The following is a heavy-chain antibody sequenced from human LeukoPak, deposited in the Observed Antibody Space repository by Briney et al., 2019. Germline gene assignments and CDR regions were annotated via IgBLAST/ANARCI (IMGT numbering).Heavy chain of an antibody. J-gene: IGHJ4*02. D-gene: IGHD6-19*01. CDR1: GGSFSGYY. Sequence: SETLSLTCAVYGGSFSGYYWSWIRQPPGKGLEWIGEINHSASTNYNPSLKSRVTISVDPSKNQFSLKLSSVTAADTAVYYCARRSKIAVAGTHYFDYWGQGTLVTVSS. CDR3: ARRSKIAVAGTHYFDY. V-gene: IGHV4-34*01. CDR2: INHSAST.